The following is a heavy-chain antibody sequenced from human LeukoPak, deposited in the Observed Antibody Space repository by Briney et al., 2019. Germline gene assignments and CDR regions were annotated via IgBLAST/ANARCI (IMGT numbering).Heavy chain of an antibody. CDR1: DGSINSVSYY. Sequence: PSETLSLTCTVSDGSINSVSYYWGWIRQPPGKGLEWIGGIYYSGVTYYSPSLNSRLTISVDGSKNQFSLNLASVTAADTAVYCCASLKAYSFDFWGQGTLVTVSS. CDR3: ASLKAYSFDF. V-gene: IGHV4-39*01. J-gene: IGHJ4*02. CDR2: IYYSGVT. D-gene: IGHD2-21*01.